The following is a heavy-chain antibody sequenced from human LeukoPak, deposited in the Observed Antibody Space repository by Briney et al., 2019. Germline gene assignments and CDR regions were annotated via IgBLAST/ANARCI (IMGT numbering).Heavy chain of an antibody. Sequence: ASVKVSCKASGYTFTSYAMHWVRQAPGQRLEWMGWINAGNGNTKYSQKFQGRVTITRDTSASTAYMELSSLRSEDTAVYYCAREYGSGSPWSIDYYYYGMDVWGQGTTVTVSS. J-gene: IGHJ6*02. CDR3: AREYGSGSPWSIDYYYYGMDV. D-gene: IGHD3-10*01. CDR2: INAGNGNT. V-gene: IGHV1-3*01. CDR1: GYTFTSYA.